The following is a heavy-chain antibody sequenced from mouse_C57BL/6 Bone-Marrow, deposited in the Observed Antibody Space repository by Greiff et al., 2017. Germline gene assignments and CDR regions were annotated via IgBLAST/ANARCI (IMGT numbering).Heavy chain of an antibody. CDR1: GYTFTSYG. CDR2: IYPRSGNT. CDR3: GGGSSSPYYFDY. D-gene: IGHD1-1*01. V-gene: IGHV1-81*01. J-gene: IGHJ2*01. Sequence: VMLVESGAELARPGASVKLSCKASGYTFTSYGISWVKQRTGQGLEWIGEIYPRSGNTYYNEKFKGKATLTADKSSSTAYMELRSLTSEDSAVYCCGGGSSSPYYFDYWGQGTTLTVSS.